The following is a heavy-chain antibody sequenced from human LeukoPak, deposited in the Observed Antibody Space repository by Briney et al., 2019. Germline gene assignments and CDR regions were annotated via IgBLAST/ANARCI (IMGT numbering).Heavy chain of an antibody. J-gene: IGHJ4*02. CDR1: GFTFSSYS. CDR3: ARDVSLRFLEWLHFDY. D-gene: IGHD3-3*01. CDR2: ISSSSSTI. Sequence: PGGSLRLSCAASGFTFSSYSMNWVRQAPGKGLEWVSSISSSSSTIYYADSVKGRFTISRDNAKNSLYLQMNSLRAEDTAVYYCARDVSLRFLEWLHFDYWGQGTLVTVSS. V-gene: IGHV3-48*01.